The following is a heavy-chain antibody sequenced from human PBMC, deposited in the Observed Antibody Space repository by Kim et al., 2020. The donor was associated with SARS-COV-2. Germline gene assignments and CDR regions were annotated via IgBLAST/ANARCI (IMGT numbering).Heavy chain of an antibody. CDR2: IYSGGST. Sequence: GGSLRLSCAASGFTVSSNYMSWVRQAPGKGLEWVSVIYSGGSTYYADSVKGRFTISRDNSKNTLYLQMNSLRAEDTAVYYCARAPVFYGEFDYWGQGTLVTVSS. CDR3: ARAPVFYGEFDY. J-gene: IGHJ4*02. V-gene: IGHV3-53*01. D-gene: IGHD3-9*01. CDR1: GFTVSSNY.